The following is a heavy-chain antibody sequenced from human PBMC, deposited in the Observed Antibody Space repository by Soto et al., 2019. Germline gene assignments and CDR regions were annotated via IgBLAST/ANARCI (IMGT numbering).Heavy chain of an antibody. V-gene: IGHV4-34*01. CDR2: INHSGST. J-gene: IGHJ5*02. CDR3: ARGLGGPYDYVWVRERHITPSANWFDP. D-gene: IGHD3-16*01. CDR1: GGSFSGYY. Sequence: PSEPLSLTFAVSGGSFSGYYWSWIRQPPGKGLEWIGEINHSGSTNYNPSLKSRVTISVDTSKNQFSLKLSSVTAADTAVYYCARGLGGPYDYVWVRERHITPSANWFDPSGKGTLVTV.